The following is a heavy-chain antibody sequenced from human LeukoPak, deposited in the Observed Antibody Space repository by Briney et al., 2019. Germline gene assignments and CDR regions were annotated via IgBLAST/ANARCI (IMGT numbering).Heavy chain of an antibody. CDR2: FSYSCST. CDR3: ARHGRGYYYDSSGPHTAFDC. V-gene: IGHV4-59*08. CDR1: GGFISCYY. J-gene: IGHJ4*02. Sequence: SELLSLTCTVSGGFISCYYWSWIRQPPGKGLEWVGYFSYSCSTTYNPSLKSRVTISVDTSKSQFSLKLSSVTAADTAVYYCARHGRGYYYDSSGPHTAFDCGGQGTLVTVSS. D-gene: IGHD3-22*01.